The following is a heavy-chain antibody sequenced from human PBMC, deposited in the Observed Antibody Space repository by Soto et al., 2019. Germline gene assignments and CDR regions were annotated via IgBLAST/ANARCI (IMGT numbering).Heavy chain of an antibody. CDR1: GGSISSSNW. J-gene: IGHJ6*02. Sequence: NPSETLSLTCAVSGGSISSSNWWSWVRQPPGKGLEWIGEIYHSGSTNYNPSLKSRVTISVDKSKNQFSLKLSSVTAADTAVYYCARGGYDYAYYYYGMDVWGQGTTVTVS. D-gene: IGHD5-12*01. CDR2: IYHSGST. CDR3: ARGGYDYAYYYYGMDV. V-gene: IGHV4-4*02.